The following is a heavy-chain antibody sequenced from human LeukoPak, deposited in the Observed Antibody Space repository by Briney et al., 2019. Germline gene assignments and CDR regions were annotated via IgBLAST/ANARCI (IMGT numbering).Heavy chain of an antibody. D-gene: IGHD6-19*01. Sequence: GGSLRLSCAASGLTPSRCGMSWVRQAPGKGLEWVSAISGSGDGTYYADSVKGRFTISRDNSKSMLNLEMNSLRAEDTATYYCAARPTSAAVAPSDFWGQGTLVTVSS. J-gene: IGHJ4*02. CDR1: GLTPSRCG. CDR2: ISGSGDGT. V-gene: IGHV3-23*01. CDR3: AARPTSAAVAPSDF.